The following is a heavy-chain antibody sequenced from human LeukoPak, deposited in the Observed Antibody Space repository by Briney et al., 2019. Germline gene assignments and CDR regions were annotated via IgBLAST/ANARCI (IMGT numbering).Heavy chain of an antibody. CDR2: IGSSSNFI. J-gene: IGHJ4*02. CDR3: ARPREDIVLVPASY. CDR1: GFTLSSYT. V-gene: IGHV3-21*01. Sequence: GGSLRLPCAASGFTLSSYTMNWVRQPPGKGLEWVSSIGSSSNFISYADSVKGRFTISRDNAKNSLYLQMNSVRAEDTAVYYCARPREDIVLVPASYWGQGTLVTVSS. D-gene: IGHD2-2*01.